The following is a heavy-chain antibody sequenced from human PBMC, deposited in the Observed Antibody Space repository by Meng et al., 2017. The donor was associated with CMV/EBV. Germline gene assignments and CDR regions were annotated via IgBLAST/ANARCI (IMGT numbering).Heavy chain of an antibody. V-gene: IGHV3-9*03. CDR1: GFTFDDYA. J-gene: IGHJ4*02. Sequence: GGSLRLSCAASGFTFDDYAMHWVRQAPGKGLEWVSGISWNSGSIGYADSVKGRFTISRDNAKNSLYLQMNSLRAEDMALYYCAKDRLPRQLLLSHTSFDYWGQGTLVTVSS. CDR3: AKDRLPRQLLLSHTSFDY. CDR2: ISWNSGSI. D-gene: IGHD2-15*01.